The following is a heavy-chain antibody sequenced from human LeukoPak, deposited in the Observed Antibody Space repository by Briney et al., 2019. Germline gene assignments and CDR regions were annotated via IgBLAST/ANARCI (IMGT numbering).Heavy chain of an antibody. CDR1: GFTFSTYW. CDR3: VRGCGLAYRYDSSGFDF. D-gene: IGHD3-22*01. CDR2: IKQDGREK. V-gene: IGHV3-7*01. J-gene: IGHJ4*02. Sequence: GGSLRLSCVGSGFTFSTYWMSWVRQAPGKGLEWVADIKQDGREKNYVDSVKGRFTISRDNAKNSVDLQMDSLRVEDTAVYYCVRGCGLAYRYDSSGFDFWGQGILVTVSS.